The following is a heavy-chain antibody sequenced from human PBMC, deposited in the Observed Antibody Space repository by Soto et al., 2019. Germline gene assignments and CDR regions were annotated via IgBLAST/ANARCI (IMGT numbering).Heavy chain of an antibody. D-gene: IGHD4-17*01. J-gene: IGHJ4*02. Sequence: QVQLQESGPGLVKPSQTLSLTCTVSGGSISTGGYYWTCIRQHPGKGLEWIGSIYYSGSTYYNPSLKSRVTISVDTSKNQFSLKLSSVTAADTAVYYCARGLSVTLFDNWGQGTLVTVSS. CDR1: GGSISTGGYY. CDR2: IYYSGST. V-gene: IGHV4-31*03. CDR3: ARGLSVTLFDN.